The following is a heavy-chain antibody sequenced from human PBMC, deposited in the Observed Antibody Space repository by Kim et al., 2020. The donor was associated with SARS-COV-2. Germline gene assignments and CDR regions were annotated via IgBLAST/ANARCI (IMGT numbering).Heavy chain of an antibody. V-gene: IGHV3-7*01. D-gene: IGHD3-16*01. CDR3: ARDGRGLFGPKGDY. J-gene: IGHJ4*02. Sequence: GGSLRLSCAASGFTFSSYWMSWVRQAPGKGLEWVANIKQDGSEKYYVDSVKGRFTISRDNAKNSLYLQMNSLRAEDTAVYYCARDGRGLFGPKGDYWGQGTLVTVSS. CDR2: IKQDGSEK. CDR1: GFTFSSYW.